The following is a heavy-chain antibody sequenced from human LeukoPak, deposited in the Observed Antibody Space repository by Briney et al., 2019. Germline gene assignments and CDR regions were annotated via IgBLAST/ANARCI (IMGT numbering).Heavy chain of an antibody. D-gene: IGHD3-16*01. Sequence: GESLSLSCAVSGFTLSSDGMHCVRQAPGTGLEWVAVISYDGSNKYYATSVKSRFTISRDNSKNTLYWKMNRLRAEDTAVYYWAKDKGELQVNYEKGIEAWGEGNTVTASS. CDR2: ISYDGSNK. V-gene: IGHV3-30*18. CDR3: AKDKGELQVNYEKGIEA. CDR1: GFTLSSDG. J-gene: IGHJ6*04.